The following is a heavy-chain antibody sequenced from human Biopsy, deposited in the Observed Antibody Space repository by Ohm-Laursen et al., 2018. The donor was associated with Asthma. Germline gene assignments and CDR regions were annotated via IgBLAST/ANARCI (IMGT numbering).Heavy chain of an antibody. D-gene: IGHD6-13*01. CDR3: VRGSSSRHHGPFHYYYGLDV. CDR2: ISYTGNT. V-gene: IGHV4-39*02. J-gene: IGHJ6*02. Sequence: SDTLSLTCTVSGGSMSSSSYSWGWIRQPPGKGLEWIGSISYTGNTDIPSLRSRVTLSVDTSKNNFSLKLTSVTAADTAVYYCVRGSSSRHHGPFHYYYGLDVWGQGTTATVSS. CDR1: GGSMSSSSYS.